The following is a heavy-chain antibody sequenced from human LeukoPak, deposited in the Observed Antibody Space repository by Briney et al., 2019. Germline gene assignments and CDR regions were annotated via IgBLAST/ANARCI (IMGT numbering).Heavy chain of an antibody. CDR2: ISAYNGHT. D-gene: IGHD1-1*01. CDR3: ARDFGRFATAGNYYYYGMDV. Sequence: ASVKVSCKASGYTFTSYGISWVRQAPGQGLKWMGWISAYNGHTNYAQKLQGRVTMTTDTSTTTAYMELRSLRSDDTAVYYCARDFGRFATAGNYYYYGMDVWGQGTTVTVSS. J-gene: IGHJ6*02. V-gene: IGHV1-18*01. CDR1: GYTFTSYG.